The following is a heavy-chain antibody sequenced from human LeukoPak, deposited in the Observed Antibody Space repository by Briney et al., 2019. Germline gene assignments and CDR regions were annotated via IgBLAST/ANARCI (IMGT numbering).Heavy chain of an antibody. D-gene: IGHD1-26*01. CDR2: IYSGGST. V-gene: IGHV3-53*01. J-gene: IGHJ4*02. Sequence: PGGSLRLFCAASGFTVSSNYMSWVRQAPGKGLEWVSVIYSGGSTYYADSVKGRFTISRDNSKNTLYLQMNSLRAEDTAVYYCARGPIVGATGLFDYWGQGTLVTVSS. CDR3: ARGPIVGATGLFDY. CDR1: GFTVSSNY.